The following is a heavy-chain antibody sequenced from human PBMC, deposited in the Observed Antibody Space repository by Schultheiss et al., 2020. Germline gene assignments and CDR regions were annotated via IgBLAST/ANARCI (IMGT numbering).Heavy chain of an antibody. Sequence: AETLSLTCAVYGGSFSGYYWSWIRQPPGKGLEWIGEINHSGSTNYNPSLKSRVTISVYTSKNQFCLKLSSVTAADTAVYYCARVSASGDRGYWGQGTLVTVSS. CDR3: ARVSASGDRGY. V-gene: IGHV4-34*01. CDR2: INHSGST. J-gene: IGHJ4*02. CDR1: GGSFSGYY. D-gene: IGHD6-13*01.